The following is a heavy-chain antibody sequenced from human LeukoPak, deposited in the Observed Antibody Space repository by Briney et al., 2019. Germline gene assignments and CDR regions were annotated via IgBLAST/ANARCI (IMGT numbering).Heavy chain of an antibody. CDR1: GXSITSHY. J-gene: IGHJ4*02. Sequence: PSETLSLTCTVSGXSITSHYWSWIRQPPGKGLEWIGYISYSGSTDYNPSLKSRVTISVDTSKNQFSLKMSSVTAADTAVYYCARGANWGSPDYWGQGTLVTISS. D-gene: IGHD7-27*01. V-gene: IGHV4-59*11. CDR3: ARGANWGSPDY. CDR2: ISYSGST.